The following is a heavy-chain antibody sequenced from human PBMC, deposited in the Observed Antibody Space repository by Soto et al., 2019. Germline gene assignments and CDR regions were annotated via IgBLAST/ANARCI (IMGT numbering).Heavy chain of an antibody. CDR1: GGSISSGGYY. CDR2: IYYSGST. Sequence: QVQLQESGPGLVKPSQTLSLTCTVSGGSISSGGYYWSWIRQHPGKGLEWIGYIYYSGSTYSHPYLKSRVTISVDTSKIQFSVKLSSVTAADTAVYYCASSPPYSSGWYGGDHWGQGTLVTVSS. CDR3: ASSPPYSSGWYGGDH. D-gene: IGHD6-19*01. V-gene: IGHV4-31*03. J-gene: IGHJ4*02.